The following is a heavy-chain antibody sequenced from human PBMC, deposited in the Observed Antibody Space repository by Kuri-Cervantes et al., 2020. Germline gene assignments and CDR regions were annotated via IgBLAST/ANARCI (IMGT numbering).Heavy chain of an antibody. CDR2: INTNSGAT. Sequence: ASVKVSCKASGYTFTDYYIHWVRQAPGQGLEWMGWINTNSGATNYAQKFQGCVTMTRDTSIGTAYMELSRLTSDDTAVYYCARERHCDSWGQGTLVTVSS. CDR3: ARERHCDS. V-gene: IGHV1-2*04. J-gene: IGHJ4*02. CDR1: GYTFTDYY.